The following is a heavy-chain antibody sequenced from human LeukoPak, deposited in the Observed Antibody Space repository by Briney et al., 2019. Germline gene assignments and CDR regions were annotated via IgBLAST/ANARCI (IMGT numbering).Heavy chain of an antibody. D-gene: IGHD3-22*01. CDR3: ARTAPWTYYYDSSGYYYVGPYFDY. V-gene: IGHV6-1*01. CDR2: TYYRSKWYN. Sequence: SQTLSLTCAISGDSVSSNSAAWNWIRQSPSRGLEWLGRTYYRSKWYNDYAVSVKSRITINPDTSKNQFSLQLNSVTPEDTAVYYCARTAPWTYYYDSSGYYYVGPYFDYWGQGTLVTVSS. CDR1: GDSVSSNSAA. J-gene: IGHJ4*02.